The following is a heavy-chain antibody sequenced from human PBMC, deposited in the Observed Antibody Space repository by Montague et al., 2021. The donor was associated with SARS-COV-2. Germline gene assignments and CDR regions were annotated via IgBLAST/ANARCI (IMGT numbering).Heavy chain of an antibody. D-gene: IGHD4-17*01. J-gene: IGHJ3*02. CDR2: T. Sequence: TCYNPSLKSRVTISVDTSKNQFSLKLSSVTAADTAVYYCATRGGALDAFDIWGQGTMVIVSS. CDR3: ATRGGALDAFDI. V-gene: IGHV4-39*01.